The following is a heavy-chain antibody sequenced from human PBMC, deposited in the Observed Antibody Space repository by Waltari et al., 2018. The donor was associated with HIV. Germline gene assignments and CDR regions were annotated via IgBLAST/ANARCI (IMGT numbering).Heavy chain of an antibody. J-gene: IGHJ5*02. D-gene: IGHD3-9*01. Sequence: EVQLVQSGAEVQKPGESLKISCKGSGYSFTNYWIGWVRQMPGKGLEWMGIIDPGDSNTRYTPSVQGQVTISADNSIRTAYLQWSSLMASDTAMYYCARRILNAYDNWFDPWGQGTLVTVSS. CDR3: ARRILNAYDNWFDP. CDR1: GYSFTNYW. V-gene: IGHV5-51*03. CDR2: IDPGDSNT.